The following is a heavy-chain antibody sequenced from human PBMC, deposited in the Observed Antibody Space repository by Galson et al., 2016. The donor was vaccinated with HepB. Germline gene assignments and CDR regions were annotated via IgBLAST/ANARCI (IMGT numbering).Heavy chain of an antibody. CDR3: ARDNGYSSGYWDY. CDR1: GYTFLNYF. Sequence: SCKASGYTFLNYFLHWVRQAPGQGPEWMGIIHPSSGGSANFAQKFQGRVSMTSDRSTSTVYMELSSLRSEDTAVYYCARDNGYSSGYWDYWGQGTLVTVSS. D-gene: IGHD5-18*01. V-gene: IGHV1-46*01. CDR2: IHPSSGGSA. J-gene: IGHJ4*02.